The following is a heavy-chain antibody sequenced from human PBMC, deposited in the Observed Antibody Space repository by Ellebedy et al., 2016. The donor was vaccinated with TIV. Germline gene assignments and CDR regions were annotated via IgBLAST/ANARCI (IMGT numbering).Heavy chain of an antibody. CDR1: GGPINNYY. V-gene: IGHV4-59*01. J-gene: IGHJ3*01. CDR3: ARGAEDFGGINFDL. CDR2: IHYNGQT. D-gene: IGHD4-23*01. Sequence: MPSETLSLTCTVSGGPINNYYWTWIRQPPGKGLEWIGHIHYNGQTAYNTSLEGRVTISLHPSENQLSLTLTSVTAADTAVYFCARGAEDFGGINFDLWGQGTEVTASS.